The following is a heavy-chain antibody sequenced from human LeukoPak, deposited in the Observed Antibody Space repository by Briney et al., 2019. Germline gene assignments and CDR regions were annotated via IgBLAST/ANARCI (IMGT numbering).Heavy chain of an antibody. CDR2: IKEDGGEK. Sequence: GGSLRLSCAASGFIFGTYWMTWVRQAPGKGLEWVANIKEDGGEKYYVDSVKGRFIISRDNAKNSLYLQVNSLRAEDTAVYYCARDSGWFRFDNWGQGTLVTVSS. CDR3: ARDSGWFRFDN. J-gene: IGHJ4*02. D-gene: IGHD6-13*01. CDR1: GFIFGTYW. V-gene: IGHV3-7*03.